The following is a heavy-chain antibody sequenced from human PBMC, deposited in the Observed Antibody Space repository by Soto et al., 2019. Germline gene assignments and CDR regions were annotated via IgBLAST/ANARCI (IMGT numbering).Heavy chain of an antibody. CDR3: ERGLIYNMLTGVLRNCFDH. V-gene: IGHV3-48*02. D-gene: IGHD3-3*01. Sequence: GGSLRLSCAASGFTFSDYSMNWVRQAPGKGPEWVSYISSSSSTIYYADSVKGRFTISRDNAKNSLYLQLNSLRDEDTAVYYCERGLIYNMLTGVLRNCFDHWGQGILVTVSS. J-gene: IGHJ5*02. CDR2: ISSSSSTI. CDR1: GFTFSDYS.